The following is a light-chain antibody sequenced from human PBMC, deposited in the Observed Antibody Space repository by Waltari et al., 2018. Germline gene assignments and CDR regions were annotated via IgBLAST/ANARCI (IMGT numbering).Light chain of an antibody. CDR3: HQYYTTPRT. CDR2: AAS. CDR1: QTISNY. V-gene: IGKV1-16*01. Sequence: DIQMTQSPSSLSASVGDRVTITCRASQTISNYVVWFQQTPGKAPKSLIYAASSWQRGAPSRFSGAGSGTDFTLTISSLQAEDVAVYYCHQYYTTPRTFGQGTKVEIK. J-gene: IGKJ1*01.